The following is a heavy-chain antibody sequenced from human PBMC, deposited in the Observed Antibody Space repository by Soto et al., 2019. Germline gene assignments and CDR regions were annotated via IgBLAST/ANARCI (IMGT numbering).Heavy chain of an antibody. V-gene: IGHV3-21*01. D-gene: IGHD5-12*01. J-gene: IGHJ4*02. CDR1: GFTFSSYS. CDR2: ISTSSTYI. Sequence: EVQLVESGGGLVKPGGSLRLSYAASGFTFSSYSMNWVRQAPGKGLEWVSSISTSSTYIYYRDSVKGRFTISRDYAKNSLDLQMNSLRVEDTAVYFCARADGYNSFDYWGQGTLVTVSS. CDR3: ARADGYNSFDY.